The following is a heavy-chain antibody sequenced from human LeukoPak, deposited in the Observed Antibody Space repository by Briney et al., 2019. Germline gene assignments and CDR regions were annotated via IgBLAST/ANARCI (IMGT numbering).Heavy chain of an antibody. D-gene: IGHD3-10*02. CDR2: ISAYNGNT. V-gene: IGHV1-18*01. CDR1: GGTFSSYA. Sequence: VASVKVSCKASGGTFSSYAISWVRQAPGQGLEWMGWISAYNGNTNYAQKLQGRVTMTTDTSTSTAYMELRSLRSDDTAVYYCARRPRFGELLYADYWGQGTLVTVSS. CDR3: ARRPRFGELLYADY. J-gene: IGHJ4*02.